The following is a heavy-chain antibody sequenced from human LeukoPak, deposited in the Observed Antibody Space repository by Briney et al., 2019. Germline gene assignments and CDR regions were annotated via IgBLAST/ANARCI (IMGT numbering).Heavy chain of an antibody. Sequence: AGGSLRLSCTGSGFAFSSYEMSWVRQAPGKGLEWISYISSRGDTIYYADSVRGRFTLYRDNAKNSLYLQMNSLRVEDTAVYYCARGYASAWCDHWGQGALVTVSS. J-gene: IGHJ5*02. D-gene: IGHD6-19*01. V-gene: IGHV3-48*03. CDR2: ISSRGDTI. CDR3: ARGYASAWCDH. CDR1: GFAFSSYE.